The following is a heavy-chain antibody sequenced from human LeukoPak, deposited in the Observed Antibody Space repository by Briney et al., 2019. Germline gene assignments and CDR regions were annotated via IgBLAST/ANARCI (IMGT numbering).Heavy chain of an antibody. CDR1: RFTFGSFD. V-gene: IGHV3-30*02. D-gene: IGHD5/OR15-5a*01. J-gene: IGHJ4*02. CDR2: IRFDGSNK. Sequence: PGGSLRLSCAASRFTFGSFDMHWVRQAPGKGLEWVTFIRFDGSNKYYADSVKGRFTISRDNSKNTLYLQMSSLRPEDTAVYYCAWQIGVSIDYWGQGTLVTVSS. CDR3: AWQIGVSIDY.